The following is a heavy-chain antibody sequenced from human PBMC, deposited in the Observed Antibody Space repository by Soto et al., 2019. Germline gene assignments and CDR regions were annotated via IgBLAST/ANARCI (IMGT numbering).Heavy chain of an antibody. CDR3: ASQYVTPTWGVATDLPNFDY. D-gene: IGHD5-12*01. CDR1: GYTLTELS. V-gene: IGHV1-24*01. CDR2: FDPEDGET. Sequence: ASVKVSCKVSGYTLTELSMHWVRQAPGKGLEWMGGFDPEDGETIYAQKFQGRVTMTEDTSTDTAYMELSSLGSEDTAVYYCASQYVTPTWGVATDLPNFDYWGQGTLVTVSS. J-gene: IGHJ4*02.